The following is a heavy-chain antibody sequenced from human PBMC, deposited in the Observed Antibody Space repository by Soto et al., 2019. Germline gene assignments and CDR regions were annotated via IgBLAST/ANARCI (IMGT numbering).Heavy chain of an antibody. CDR3: ARASLLTGYYDYYYGTDV. V-gene: IGHV4-30-2*01. J-gene: IGHJ6*02. Sequence: SETLSLTCAVSGGSISSGGYSWSWIRQPPGKGLEWIGYIYHSGSTYYNPSLKSRVTISVDRSKNQFSLKLSSVTAADTAVYYCARASLLTGYYDYYYGTDVWGQGTTVTVSS. CDR2: IYHSGST. CDR1: GGSISSGGYS. D-gene: IGHD3-9*01.